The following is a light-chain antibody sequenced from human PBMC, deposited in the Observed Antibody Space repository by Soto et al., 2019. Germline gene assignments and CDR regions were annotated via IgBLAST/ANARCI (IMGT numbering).Light chain of an antibody. CDR2: VAS. Sequence: DIPLTQSPSFLSASVGDRVTITCRASQGISNYLAWYQQKPGKAPKLLINVASTLQGGVPSRFSGSGSGTEFTLTISSLQPEDFATYYCQQLNGYFGPGTKVDIK. CDR3: QQLNGY. CDR1: QGISNY. V-gene: IGKV1-9*01. J-gene: IGKJ3*01.